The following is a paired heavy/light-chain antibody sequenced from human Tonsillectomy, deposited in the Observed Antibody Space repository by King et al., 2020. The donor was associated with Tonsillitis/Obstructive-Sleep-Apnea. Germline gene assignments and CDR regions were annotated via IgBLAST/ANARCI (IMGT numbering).Heavy chain of an antibody. J-gene: IGHJ4*02. CDR1: GFTFSSHA. V-gene: IGHV3-30*04. CDR2: ISYDGSNK. CDR3: WTGSYQEFDY. Sequence: QVQLVESGGGVVQPGRSLRLSCAASGFTFSSHAMHWVRQAPGKGLEWVAIISYDGSNKYYADSMKGRFTISRDNSKNTLYLQVNSLRAEDTAVYYCWTGSYQEFDYWGQGTLVTVSS. D-gene: IGHD1-26*01.
Light chain of an antibody. CDR2: KDS. V-gene: IGLV3-25*02. CDR3: QSADSSVTYEV. Sequence: SYELTQPPSVSVSPGQTARITCSGDALPKQYAYWYQQKPGQAPMLVIYKDSERPLGIPERFSGSSSGTTVTLTISGVQAEDEAVYYCQSADSSVTYEVFGGGTKLTVL. J-gene: IGLJ3*02. CDR1: ALPKQY.